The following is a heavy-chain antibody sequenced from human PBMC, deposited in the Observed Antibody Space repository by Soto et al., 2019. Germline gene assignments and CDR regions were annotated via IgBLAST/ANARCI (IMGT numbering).Heavy chain of an antibody. CDR2: TYYSGST. D-gene: IGHD4-17*01. CDR1: GGSLTSYY. J-gene: IGHJ5*02. V-gene: IGHV4-59*01. Sequence: SETLSLTCNVSGGSLTSYYWSWIRQPPGKGLEWIGYTYYSGSTNYNPSLKSRVTISVDTSKNQFSLKLNSVTAADTAVYYCARDHGDEYNWFDPWGQGXLVTVSS. CDR3: ARDHGDEYNWFDP.